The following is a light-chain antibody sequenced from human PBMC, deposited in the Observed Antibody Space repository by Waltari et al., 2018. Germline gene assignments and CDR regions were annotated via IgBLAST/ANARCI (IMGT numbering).Light chain of an antibody. J-gene: IGKJ1*01. CDR3: QQYGSSPRT. V-gene: IGKV3-20*01. Sequence: EIVLTQSPGTLSLSPGERATLSCRAIQSVSSSYLAWYQQKPGQAPRLLIHGASSRATGIPDRFSGSASATDFTLTISRLEPEDFAVYYCQQYGSSPRTFGQGTKVEIK. CDR2: GAS. CDR1: QSVSSSY.